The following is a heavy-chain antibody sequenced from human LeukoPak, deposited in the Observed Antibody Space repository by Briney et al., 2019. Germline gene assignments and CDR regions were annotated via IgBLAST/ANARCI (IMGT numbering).Heavy chain of an antibody. CDR2: IYYSGST. J-gene: IGHJ6*02. V-gene: IGHV4-59*01. D-gene: IGHD6-13*01. CDR3: ATQGGYSSSWYAFHCGVDV. Sequence: SETLSLTCTVSGGSISSYYWSWIRQPPGKGLEWIGYIYYSGSTNYNPSLKSRVTISVDTSKNQFSLKLSSVTAADTAVYYCATQGGYSSSWYAFHCGVDVWGQGTTVTVSS. CDR1: GGSISSYY.